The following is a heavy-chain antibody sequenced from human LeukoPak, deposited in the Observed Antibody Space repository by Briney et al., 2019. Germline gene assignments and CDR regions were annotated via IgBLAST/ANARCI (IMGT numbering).Heavy chain of an antibody. CDR3: VSQQVAPP. CDR2: IKEDGSIE. J-gene: IGHJ5*02. V-gene: IGHV3-7*01. Sequence: GGSLRLSCVASGFTFSHYWMSWVRQAPGKGLGWVANIKEDGSIEDYVDSVKGRFTVSRDNAKNSLYLEMNSPRVEDTAVYYCVSQQVAPPWGQGTLVIVSS. CDR1: GFTFSHYW. D-gene: IGHD5-12*01.